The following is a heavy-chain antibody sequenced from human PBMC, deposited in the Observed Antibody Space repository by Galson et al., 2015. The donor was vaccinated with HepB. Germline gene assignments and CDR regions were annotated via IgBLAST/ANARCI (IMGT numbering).Heavy chain of an antibody. CDR1: GFTFSSYG. CDR2: ISYDGSNK. D-gene: IGHD6-19*01. J-gene: IGHJ6*02. V-gene: IGHV3-30*03. CDR3: ASGGLAVAGTVGYYGMDV. Sequence: SLRLSCAASGFTFSSYGMHWVRQAPGKGLEWVAVISYDGSNKYYADSVKGRFTISRDNSKNTLYLQMNSLRAEDTAVYYCASGGLAVAGTVGYYGMDVWGQGTTVTVSS.